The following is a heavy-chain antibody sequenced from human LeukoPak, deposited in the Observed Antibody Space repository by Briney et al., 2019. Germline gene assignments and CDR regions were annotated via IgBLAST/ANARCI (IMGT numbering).Heavy chain of an antibody. D-gene: IGHD2-15*01. J-gene: IGHJ4*02. CDR2: TQHDGDNK. CDR1: GFTLSNYA. V-gene: IGHV3-30*02. CDR3: AKVRVGTAHFDY. Sequence: PGGSLRLSCAASGFTLSNYAMHWVRQAPGKGLEWVAFTQHDGDNKYYADSVKGRFTISRDNSKNTLYLQMNSLRAEDTAVYYCAKVRVGTAHFDYWGQGTLVTVSS.